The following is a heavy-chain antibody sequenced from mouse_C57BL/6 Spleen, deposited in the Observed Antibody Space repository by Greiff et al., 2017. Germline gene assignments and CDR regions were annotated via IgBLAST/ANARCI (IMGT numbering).Heavy chain of an antibody. V-gene: IGHV14-4*01. CDR3: TPLTGTTFAY. CDR2: IDPENGDT. CDR1: GFNIKDDY. J-gene: IGHJ3*01. D-gene: IGHD4-1*01. Sequence: EVMLVESGAELVRPGASVKLSCTASGFNIKDDYMHWVKQRPEQGLEWIGWIDPENGDTEYASKFQGKATITADTSSNTAYLQLSSLTSEDTAVYYCTPLTGTTFAYWGQGTLVTVSA.